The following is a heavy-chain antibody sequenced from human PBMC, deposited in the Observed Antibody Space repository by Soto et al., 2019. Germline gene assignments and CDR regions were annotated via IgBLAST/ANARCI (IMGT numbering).Heavy chain of an antibody. J-gene: IGHJ4*02. CDR2: VNPIVGMS. D-gene: IGHD3-10*01. CDR1: GGTFNSYT. Sequence: QVPLVQSGAEVKKPGSSLKVSCTASGGTFNSYTINWVRQAPGQGLEWVGRVNPIVGMSNSAQKFQGRVTITADKSTSKAYMDLSSLKSDDTAVYYCATSYGSGSTHFDYWGQGTLVTVSS. CDR3: ATSYGSGSTHFDY. V-gene: IGHV1-69*02.